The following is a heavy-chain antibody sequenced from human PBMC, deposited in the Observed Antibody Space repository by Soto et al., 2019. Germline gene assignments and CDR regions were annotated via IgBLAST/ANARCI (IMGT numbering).Heavy chain of an antibody. J-gene: IGHJ4*02. CDR2: ISGSGGTT. Sequence: EVQLSESGGGLVQPGGSLRLSCAASGFTFSNYAMSWVRQAPGKGLEWVSGISGSGGTTYYADSVKGRFSISRDNSKKALYLRMNSQRAEDTAVYYCAEGGGRGDWCGDSWGQGPLVTVSS. D-gene: IGHD2-21*02. V-gene: IGHV3-23*01. CDR3: AEGGGRGDWCGDS. CDR1: GFTFSNYA.